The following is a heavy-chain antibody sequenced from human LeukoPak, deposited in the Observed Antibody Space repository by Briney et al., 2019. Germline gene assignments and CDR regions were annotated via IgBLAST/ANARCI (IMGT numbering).Heavy chain of an antibody. Sequence: GGSLRLSCAASGFTFSDYSMNWVRQAPGKGLERISYIGIDSGNTDYADSVKGRFTISGDKAKNSLYLQMNSLRVEDTAVYYCARDYKYAFDNWGQGTLVTVSS. V-gene: IGHV3-48*01. CDR2: IGIDSGNT. J-gene: IGHJ4*02. CDR3: ARDYKYAFDN. CDR1: GFTFSDYS. D-gene: IGHD5-24*01.